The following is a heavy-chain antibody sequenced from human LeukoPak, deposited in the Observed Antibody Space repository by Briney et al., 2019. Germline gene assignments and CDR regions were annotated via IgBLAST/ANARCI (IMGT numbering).Heavy chain of an antibody. CDR2: INHIGTQT. Sequence: GGSLRLSCAASGFMLKDRYMSWLRQAPGKGPEWVSYINHIGTQTDYADSVKGRFTISRDNPNNLVYLQMNNLRVEDTAVYYCARARFTTFVYYWGQGTLVTVSS. CDR1: GFMLKDRY. J-gene: IGHJ4*02. D-gene: IGHD3-3*01. V-gene: IGHV3-11*05. CDR3: ARARFTTFVYY.